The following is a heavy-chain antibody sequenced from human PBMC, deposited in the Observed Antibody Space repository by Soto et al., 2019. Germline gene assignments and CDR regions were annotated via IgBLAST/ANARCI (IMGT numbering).Heavy chain of an antibody. J-gene: IGHJ6*02. CDR2: INPSNGIT. CDR3: ARDSMGRTHLPLYGMDV. D-gene: IGHD2-8*01. CDR1: GYTFTSYY. V-gene: IGHV1-46*01. Sequence: ASVKVSCKASGYTFTSYYMHWVRQAPGQGLEWMGIINPSNGITRYAQKFQGRVTMTRDTSTSTDYMDVSSLRSEDTAVYYCARDSMGRTHLPLYGMDVWGQGNTVTVSS.